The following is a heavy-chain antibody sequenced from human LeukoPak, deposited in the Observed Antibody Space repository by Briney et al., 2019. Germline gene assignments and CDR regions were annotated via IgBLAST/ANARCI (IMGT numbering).Heavy chain of an antibody. D-gene: IGHD3-3*01. CDR3: TRAYWIGFHFDS. CDR2: IYYSGTT. V-gene: IGHV4-30-4*01. J-gene: IGHJ4*02. CDR1: GGSISSGDYF. Sequence: SETLSLTCSVSGGSISSGDYFWTWIRQPPGKGLEYIGYIYYSGTTYYNPSLKSRITMSVDMSTNQFSLRLTSVSAADTAVYYCTRAYWIGFHFDSWGQGILVSVSS.